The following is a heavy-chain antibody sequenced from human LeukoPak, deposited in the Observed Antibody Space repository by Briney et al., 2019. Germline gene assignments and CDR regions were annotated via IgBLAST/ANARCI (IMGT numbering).Heavy chain of an antibody. V-gene: IGHV4-4*02. D-gene: IGHD3-10*01. Sequence: SETLSLTCAVSGDSVSSSYWWTWVRQHAEKGLEWIGEIHHSGSTNYNWSLKSRVTISVDKSKNEFSLKLTSVTAADTAVYYCAREGRFGEEYYYGMDVWGKGTTVTVSS. CDR3: AREGRFGEEYYYGMDV. CDR2: IHHSGST. J-gene: IGHJ6*04. CDR1: GDSVSSSYW.